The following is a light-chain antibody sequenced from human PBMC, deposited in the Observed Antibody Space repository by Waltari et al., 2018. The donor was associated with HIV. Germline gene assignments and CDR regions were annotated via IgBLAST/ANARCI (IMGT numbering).Light chain of an antibody. CDR3: QQYGRSSLT. J-gene: IGKJ4*01. V-gene: IGKV3-20*01. CDR1: QTTSSEY. CDR2: GAP. Sequence: EIVLTQSPGTLSLSPGERLTLSCRASQTTSSEYLAWYLQKPGQAPRLLIYGAPRRATGIPDRFTVSGSGIDFTLTITRLEPEDFAVYYCQQYGRSSLTFGGGTKVEIK.